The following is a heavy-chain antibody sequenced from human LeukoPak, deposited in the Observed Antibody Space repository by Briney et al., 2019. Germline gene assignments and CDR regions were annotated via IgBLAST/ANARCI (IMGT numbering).Heavy chain of an antibody. D-gene: IGHD2-15*01. CDR1: GGSFSGYY. Sequence: ASETLSLTCAVYGGSFSGYYWSWIRQPPGKGLEWIGEINHSGSTNYNPSLKSRVTISVDTSKNQFSLKLSSVTAADTAVYYCERGPQLGYCSGGSCYAAYYYYYGMDVWGQGTTVTVSS. J-gene: IGHJ6*02. CDR2: INHSGST. CDR3: ERGPQLGYCSGGSCYAAYYYYYGMDV. V-gene: IGHV4-34*01.